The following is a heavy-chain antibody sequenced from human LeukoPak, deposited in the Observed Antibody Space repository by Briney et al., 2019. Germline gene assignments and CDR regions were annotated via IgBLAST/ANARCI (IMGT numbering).Heavy chain of an antibody. V-gene: IGHV5-51*01. CDR2: IYPGDSDT. D-gene: IGHD3-22*01. J-gene: IGHJ4*02. CDR3: ARRGYDSSFSTFDY. Sequence: GESLKISFKGSGYSFTSCWIGWVRQMPGKGLEWMGIIYPGDSDTRSSPSFQGQVTISADKSISTAYLQWSSLKASDTAMYYCARRGYDSSFSTFDYWGQGTLVTVSS. CDR1: GYSFTSCW.